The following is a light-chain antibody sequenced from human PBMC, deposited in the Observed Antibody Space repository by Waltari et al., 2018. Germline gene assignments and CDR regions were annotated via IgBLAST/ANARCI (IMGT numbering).Light chain of an antibody. CDR1: QSVLYNSNNKTF. CDR2: WAS. Sequence: DIVMPQSPDSLPVSLGERATINCKSNQSVLYNSNNKTFLAWYQHKAGQPPKWLIYWASTLESRVPDQFSGSGSGTDFTLTINILQAEDVAVYYCQQYYSTPYTFGQGTKLEIK. CDR3: QQYYSTPYT. J-gene: IGKJ2*01. V-gene: IGKV4-1*01.